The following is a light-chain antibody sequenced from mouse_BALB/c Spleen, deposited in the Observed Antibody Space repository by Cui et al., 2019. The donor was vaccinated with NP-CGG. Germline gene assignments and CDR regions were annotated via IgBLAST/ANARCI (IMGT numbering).Light chain of an antibody. CDR1: TGAVTTSNY. CDR3: ALWYSNHWV. J-gene: IGLJ1*01. V-gene: IGLV1*01. Sequence: AVVTQVSALTTSPGETVTLTCRSSTGAVTTSNYANWVQEKPDHLFTGLIGGTNNRAPGVPARFSGSLIGDKAALTITGAQTYDEAIYFCALWYSNHWVFGGGTKLTAL. CDR2: GTN.